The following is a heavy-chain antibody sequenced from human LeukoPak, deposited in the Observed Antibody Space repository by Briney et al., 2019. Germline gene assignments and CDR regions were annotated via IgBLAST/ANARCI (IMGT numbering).Heavy chain of an antibody. J-gene: IGHJ3*02. CDR1: GFTFDDYA. CDR3: AKVAVTDPDALDI. CDR2: ISWNSGSI. Sequence: PGGSLRLSCAASGFTFDDYAMHWVRQAPGKGLEWVSGISWNSGSIGYADSVKGRFTISRDNAKNSLYLQMNSLRAEDTALYYCAKVAVTDPDALDIWGQGTMVTVSS. V-gene: IGHV3-9*01. D-gene: IGHD2-21*02.